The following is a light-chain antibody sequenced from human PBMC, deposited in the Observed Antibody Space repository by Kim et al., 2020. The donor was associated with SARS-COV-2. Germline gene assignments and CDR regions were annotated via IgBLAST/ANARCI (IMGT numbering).Light chain of an antibody. J-gene: IGLJ2*01. CDR3: QAWDSSVV. V-gene: IGLV3-1*01. CDR2: QDS. Sequence: VAPGQTASITCSGDKLGDKYACWYQQKPGPSPVLVIYQDSKRPSGIPERFSGSNSGNTATLTISGTKAMDEADYYCQAWDSSVVFGGGTKLTVL. CDR1: KLGDKY.